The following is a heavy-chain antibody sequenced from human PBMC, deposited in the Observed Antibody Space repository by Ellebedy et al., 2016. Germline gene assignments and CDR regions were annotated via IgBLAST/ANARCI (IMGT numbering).Heavy chain of an antibody. CDR3: VRGGQLDC. D-gene: IGHD5-18*01. Sequence: GGSLRLSCAASGFIVSSNYMSWVRQAPGKGLEWVATLYSGGTILYADSVKGRFTISRDNAKNALYLQMNSLRVEDTAVYYCVRGGQLDCWGQGTLVTVSA. CDR2: LYSGGTI. CDR1: GFIVSSNY. V-gene: IGHV3-66*01. J-gene: IGHJ4*02.